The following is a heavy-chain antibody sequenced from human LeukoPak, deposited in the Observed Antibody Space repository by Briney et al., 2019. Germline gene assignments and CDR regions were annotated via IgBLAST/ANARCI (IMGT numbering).Heavy chain of an antibody. CDR3: ARDRRRWYQLLFRGGLWFDP. Sequence: SVKVSCKASGGTFSSYAISWVRQAPGQGLEWMGRIIPILGIANYAQKFQGRVTITADKSTSTAYMELSRLRSDDTAVYYCARDRRRWYQLLFRGGLWFDPWGQGTLVTVSS. CDR1: GGTFSSYA. V-gene: IGHV1-69*04. D-gene: IGHD2-2*01. CDR2: IIPILGIA. J-gene: IGHJ5*02.